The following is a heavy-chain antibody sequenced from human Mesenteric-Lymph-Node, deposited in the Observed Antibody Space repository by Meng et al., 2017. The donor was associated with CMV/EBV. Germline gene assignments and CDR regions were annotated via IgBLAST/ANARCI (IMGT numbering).Heavy chain of an antibody. CDR1: GGSISSSSYC. D-gene: IGHD3-10*01. CDR2: INHSGST. J-gene: IGHJ3*02. CDR3: ARAGAYAFDI. Sequence: SQTLSLTGTVSGGSISSSSYCWGWIRQPPGKGLEWIGEINHSGSTNYNTSLKSRVTISVDTSKNQFSLKLRSVTAADTAVYYCARAGAYAFDIWGQGTMVTVSS. V-gene: IGHV4-39*07.